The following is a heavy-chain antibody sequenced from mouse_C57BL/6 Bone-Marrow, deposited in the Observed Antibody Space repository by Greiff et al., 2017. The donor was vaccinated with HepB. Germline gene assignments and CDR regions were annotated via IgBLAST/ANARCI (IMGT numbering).Heavy chain of an antibody. D-gene: IGHD1-1*01. Sequence: VQLQQSGPGLVKPSQSLSLTCSVTGYSITSGYYWNWIRQFPGNKLEWMGYISYDGSNNYNPSLKNRISITRDTSKNQFFLKLNSVTTEDTATYYCARDRDYYGSSYGWYFDVWGTGTTVTVSS. J-gene: IGHJ1*03. CDR3: ARDRDYYGSSYGWYFDV. CDR2: ISYDGSN. CDR1: GYSITSGYY. V-gene: IGHV3-6*01.